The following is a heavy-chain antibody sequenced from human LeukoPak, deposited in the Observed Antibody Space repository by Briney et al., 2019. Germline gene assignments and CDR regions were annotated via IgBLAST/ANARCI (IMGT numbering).Heavy chain of an antibody. V-gene: IGHV4-34*01. CDR2: INHSGST. D-gene: IGHD3-22*01. CDR1: GGSFSGYY. Sequence: SETLSLTCAVYGGSFSGYYWSWIRQPPGKGLEWIGEINHSGSTNYNPSLKSRVTISVDTSKNQFSLKLNSVTAADTAVYYCARAMTYHNWFDPWGQGTLVTVSS. CDR3: ARAMTYHNWFDP. J-gene: IGHJ5*02.